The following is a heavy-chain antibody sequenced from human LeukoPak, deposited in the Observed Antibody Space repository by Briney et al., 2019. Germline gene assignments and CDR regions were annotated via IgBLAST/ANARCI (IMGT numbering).Heavy chain of an antibody. D-gene: IGHD3-9*01. CDR1: GGSFSGYY. V-gene: IGHV4-34*01. J-gene: IGHJ4*02. CDR2: INHSGST. CDR3: ARGRRDTLYYFDY. Sequence: SETLSLTCAVYGGSFSGYYWSWIRQPPGKGLEWIGEINHSGSTNYNPSLKSRVTISVDMSKNQFSLKLSSVTAADTAVYYCARGRRDTLYYFDYWGQGTLVTVSS.